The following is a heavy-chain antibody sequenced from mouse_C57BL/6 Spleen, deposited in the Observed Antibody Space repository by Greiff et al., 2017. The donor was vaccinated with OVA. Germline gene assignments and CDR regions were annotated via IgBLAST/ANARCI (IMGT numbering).Heavy chain of an antibody. CDR1: GYTFTSYW. V-gene: IGHV1-52*01. J-gene: IGHJ2*01. CDR3: ARLYGSSSHDY. Sequence: QVQLQQPGAELVRPGSSVKLSCKASGYTFTSYWMHWVKQRPIQGLEWIGNIDSSDSETHYNQKFKDKATLTVNKPSSTAYMQLSSLTAEDSAVYDSARLYGSSSHDYWGQGTTLTVSS. D-gene: IGHD1-1*01. CDR2: IDSSDSET.